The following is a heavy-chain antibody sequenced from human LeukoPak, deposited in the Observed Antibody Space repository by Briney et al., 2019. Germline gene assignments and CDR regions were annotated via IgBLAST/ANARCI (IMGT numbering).Heavy chain of an antibody. CDR2: MNPNSGNT. V-gene: IGHV1-8*01. CDR3: ARGHKDIVVVVAARSNSDAFDI. CDR1: GYTFSSYD. D-gene: IGHD2-15*01. Sequence: ASVKVSCKASGYTFSSYDINWVRQAAGQGLEWMGWMNPNSGNTGYAQKFQGRVTMTRNTSIITAYMELSSLRSEDTAVYYCARGHKDIVVVVAARSNSDAFDIWGQGTMVTVSS. J-gene: IGHJ3*02.